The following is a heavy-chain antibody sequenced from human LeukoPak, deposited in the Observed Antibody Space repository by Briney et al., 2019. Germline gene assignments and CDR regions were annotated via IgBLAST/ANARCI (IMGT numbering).Heavy chain of an antibody. CDR2: IYYSGST. D-gene: IGHD3-3*01. CDR3: ARDLEDAFDI. J-gene: IGHJ3*02. CDR1: GGSISSYY. Sequence: SETLSLTCTVSGGSISSYYWSWIRQPPGKGLEWIGYIYYSGSTNYNPSLKSRVTISVGTSKNQFSLKLSSVTAADTAVYYCARDLEDAFDIWGQGTMVTVSS. V-gene: IGHV4-59*01.